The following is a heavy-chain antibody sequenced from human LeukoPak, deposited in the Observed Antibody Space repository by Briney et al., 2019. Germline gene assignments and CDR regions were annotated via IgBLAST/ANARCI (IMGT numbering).Heavy chain of an antibody. D-gene: IGHD6-13*01. CDR3: ARNLLCSSSWPGDLGY. Sequence: ASVKVSCKASGYTFTSYGISWVRQAPGQGLEWMGWISAYNGNTNYAQKLQGRVTMTTDTSTSTAYMELSSLRSEDTAVYYCARNLLCSSSWPGDLGYWGQGTLVTVSS. CDR1: GYTFTSYG. CDR2: ISAYNGNT. V-gene: IGHV1-18*01. J-gene: IGHJ4*02.